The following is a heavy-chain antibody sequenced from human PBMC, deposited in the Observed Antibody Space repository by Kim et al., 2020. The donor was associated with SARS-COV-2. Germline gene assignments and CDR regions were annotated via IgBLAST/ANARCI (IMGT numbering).Heavy chain of an antibody. D-gene: IGHD3-10*01. Sequence: GGSLRLSCAASGFTFSSYWMSWVRQAPGKGLEWVANIKQDGSEKYYVDSVKGRFTISRDNAKNSLYLQMNSLRAEDTAVYYCARVSRVITMVRTYYYFDYWGQGTLVTVSS. J-gene: IGHJ4*02. CDR1: GFTFSSYW. CDR2: IKQDGSEK. CDR3: ARVSRVITMVRTYYYFDY. V-gene: IGHV3-7*05.